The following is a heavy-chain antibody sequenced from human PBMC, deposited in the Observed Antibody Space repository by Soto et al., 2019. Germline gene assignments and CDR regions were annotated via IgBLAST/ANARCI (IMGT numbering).Heavy chain of an antibody. CDR2: INPKSGGT. V-gene: IGHV1-2*02. J-gene: IGHJ4*02. CDR3: ARDLAKGGGSAGFDY. D-gene: IGHD1-26*01. CDR1: GYTFTVYY. Sequence: EASVEVSCKASGYTFTVYYMHWVRQAPGQGLEWMGWINPKSGGTMYPQKFQGRVTMTWDTSISTAYMALTRLRSDDTAVYYCARDLAKGGGSAGFDYWGQGTLVTVSS.